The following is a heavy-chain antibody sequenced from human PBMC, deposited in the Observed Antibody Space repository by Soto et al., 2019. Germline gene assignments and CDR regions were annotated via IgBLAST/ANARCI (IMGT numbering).Heavy chain of an antibody. Sequence: EVQLVESGGDLVQPGGSLRLSCAASGFIFSDYTMTWVRQAPGRGLEWVSHISSSGGAIFYAESVKGRFTVSRDNAKNSLYLQMNSLRDEVRAVYFCARDHGGGIWFVGVDYFFGMDVWGQGTAVTVSS. CDR3: ARDHGGGIWFVGVDYFFGMDV. D-gene: IGHD1-26*01. J-gene: IGHJ6*02. CDR2: ISSSGGAI. V-gene: IGHV3-48*02. CDR1: GFIFSDYT.